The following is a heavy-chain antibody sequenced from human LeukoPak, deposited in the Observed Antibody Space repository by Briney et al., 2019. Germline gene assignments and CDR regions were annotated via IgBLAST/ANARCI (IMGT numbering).Heavy chain of an antibody. D-gene: IGHD3-10*01. CDR1: GFTFSSYA. CDR3: ARVPTYYYGSGSYSPDDY. CDR2: ISSSSSYI. Sequence: GGSLRLSCAASGFTFSSYAMSWVRQAPGKGLEWVSSISSSSSYIYYADSVKGRFTISRDNAKNSLYLQMNSLRAEDTAVYYCARVPTYYYGSGSYSPDDYWGQGTLVTVSS. J-gene: IGHJ4*02. V-gene: IGHV3-21*01.